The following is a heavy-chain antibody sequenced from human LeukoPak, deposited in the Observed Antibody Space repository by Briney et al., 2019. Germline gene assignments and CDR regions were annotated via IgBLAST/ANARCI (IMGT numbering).Heavy chain of an antibody. CDR3: ARVEYSSGWYVYRVYYYGMDV. V-gene: IGHV3-30-3*01. Sequence: PGRSLRLSCAASGFTFSSYAMHWVRQAPGKGLEWVAVISYDGSNKYYADSVKGRFTIPRDNSKNTLYLQMNSLRAEDTAVYYCARVEYSSGWYVYRVYYYGMDVWGQGTTVTVSS. CDR2: ISYDGSNK. J-gene: IGHJ6*02. CDR1: GFTFSSYA. D-gene: IGHD6-19*01.